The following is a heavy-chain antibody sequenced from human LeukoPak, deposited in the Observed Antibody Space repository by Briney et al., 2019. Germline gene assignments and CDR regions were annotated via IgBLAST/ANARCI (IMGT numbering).Heavy chain of an antibody. CDR2: INPSGGST. J-gene: IGHJ4*02. D-gene: IGHD3-10*01. CDR3: ALTMVRGAEFDY. V-gene: IGHV1-46*03. Sequence: ASVKVSCKASGYTFTSYYMHWVRQAPGQGLEWMGIINPSGGSTSYAQKFQGRVTMTRDTSTSTVYMELSSLRSEDTAVYYCALTMVRGAEFDYWGQGTLVTVSS. CDR1: GYTFTSYY.